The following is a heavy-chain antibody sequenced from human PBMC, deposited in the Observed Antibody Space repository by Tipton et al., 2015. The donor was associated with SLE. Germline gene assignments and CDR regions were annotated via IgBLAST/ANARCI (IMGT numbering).Heavy chain of an antibody. Sequence: TLSLTCTVSGGSISSYYWSWIRQPPGKGLEWIGYIYYSGSTNYNPSLKSRVTISVDTSKNQFSLKLSSVTAADTAVYYCARNYYYGMDVWGQGTTVTVSS. J-gene: IGHJ6*02. V-gene: IGHV4-59*08. CDR1: GGSISSYY. CDR3: ARNYYYGMDV. CDR2: IYYSGST.